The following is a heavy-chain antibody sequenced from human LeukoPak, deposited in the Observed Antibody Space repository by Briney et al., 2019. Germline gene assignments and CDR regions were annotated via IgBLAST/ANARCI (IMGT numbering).Heavy chain of an antibody. CDR2: IIPIFGTA. Sequence: ASVKVSCKASGGTFSSYAISWVRQAPGQGLEWMGGIIPIFGTANYAQKFQGRVTITTDEPTSTAYMELSSLRSEDTAVYYCASGIAVAGIIYWGQGTLVTVSS. J-gene: IGHJ4*02. D-gene: IGHD6-19*01. CDR3: ASGIAVAGIIY. CDR1: GGTFSSYA. V-gene: IGHV1-69*05.